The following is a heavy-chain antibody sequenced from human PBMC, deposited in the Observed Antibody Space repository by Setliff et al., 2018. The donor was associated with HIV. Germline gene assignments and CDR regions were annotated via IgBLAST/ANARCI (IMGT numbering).Heavy chain of an antibody. J-gene: IGHJ3*02. Sequence: ASVKVSCKASGYTFTSCGISWVRQAPGQGLEWMGWISAYNGNTNYAQKLQGRVTMTTDTSTSTAYMELRSLGSDDTAVYYCARDGHDFWSGYGSAFDIWGQGTMVTVSS. V-gene: IGHV1-18*01. D-gene: IGHD3-3*01. CDR2: ISAYNGNT. CDR3: ARDGHDFWSGYGSAFDI. CDR1: GYTFTSCG.